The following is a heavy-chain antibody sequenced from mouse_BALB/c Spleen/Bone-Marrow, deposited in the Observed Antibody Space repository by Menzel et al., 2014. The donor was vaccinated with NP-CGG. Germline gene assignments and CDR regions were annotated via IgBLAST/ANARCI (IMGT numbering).Heavy chain of an antibody. Sequence: EVKLQESGPEPVKPGASVKISCKASGYSFTGYFMDWVMQSHGKSLEWIGRINPYNGDTFYNQKFKGKATLTVDKSSSTAHMELRSLASEDSVVYYCAREGGYYYGSSPYFDVWGVGTTVTASS. D-gene: IGHD1-1*01. CDR2: INPYNGDT. CDR3: AREGGYYYGSSPYFDV. V-gene: IGHV1-20*02. CDR1: GYSFTGYF. J-gene: IGHJ1*01.